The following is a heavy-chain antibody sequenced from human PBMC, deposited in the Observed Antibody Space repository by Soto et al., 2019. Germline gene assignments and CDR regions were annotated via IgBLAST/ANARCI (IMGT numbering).Heavy chain of an antibody. CDR3: ATSSDTGYIFDF. CDR1: GFTFTSYW. D-gene: IGHD3-9*01. Sequence: QSGGSLRLSCAASGFTFTSYWMSWVRQAPGKGLEWVASIKQNGGEAYYVGSVTGRFTISRDNAKNSLYLEMNSLRAEDRAVYYCATSSDTGYIFDFWGQGTLVTVSS. J-gene: IGHJ4*02. V-gene: IGHV3-7*01. CDR2: IKQNGGEA.